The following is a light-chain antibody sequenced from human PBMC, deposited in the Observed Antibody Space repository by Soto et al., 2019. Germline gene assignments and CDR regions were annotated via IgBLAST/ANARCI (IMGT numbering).Light chain of an antibody. Sequence: EIVLTQSPGTLSLSPGERVTLSYRASQSVSSSSLAWYQQKPGQAPRLLIYGASSRATGIPDRFSGSGSGTDFTLTISRLEPEDFALYYCQQYGSSPWTFGQGTKVEIK. V-gene: IGKV3-20*01. J-gene: IGKJ1*01. CDR2: GAS. CDR3: QQYGSSPWT. CDR1: QSVSSSS.